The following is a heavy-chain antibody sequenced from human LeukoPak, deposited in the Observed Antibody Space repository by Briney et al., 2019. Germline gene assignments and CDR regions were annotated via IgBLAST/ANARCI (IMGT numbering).Heavy chain of an antibody. CDR1: GGSFSGYY. D-gene: IGHD6-19*01. J-gene: IGHJ4*02. CDR2: INHSGST. CDR3: ARGARGWYLRY. V-gene: IGHV4-34*01. Sequence: SETLSLTCAAYGGSFSGYYWSWIRQPPGKGLEWIGEINHSGSTNYNPSLKSRVTISVDTSKNQFSLKLSSVTAADTAVYYCARGARGWYLRYWGQGTLVTVSS.